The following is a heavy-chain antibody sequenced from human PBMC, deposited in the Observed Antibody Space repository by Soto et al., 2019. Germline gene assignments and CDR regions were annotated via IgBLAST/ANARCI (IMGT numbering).Heavy chain of an antibody. J-gene: IGHJ3*02. CDR1: GYSFTSYW. V-gene: IGHV5-51*01. CDR3: ARLRRDGYNYDDSYAFDI. CDR2: IYPGDSDT. D-gene: IGHD5-12*01. Sequence: PGESLKISCKGSGYSFTSYWIGWVRQMPGKGLEWMGIIYPGDSDTRYSPSFQGQVTISADKSISTAYLQWSSLKASDTAMYYCARLRRDGYNYDDSYAFDIWGQGTMVTVSS.